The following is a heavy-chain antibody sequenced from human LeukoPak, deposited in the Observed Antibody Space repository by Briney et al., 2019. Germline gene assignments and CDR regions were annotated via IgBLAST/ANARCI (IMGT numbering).Heavy chain of an antibody. CDR2: IYYSGST. V-gene: IGHV4-38-2*02. CDR3: ARDLIAVAGFDY. CDR1: GYSISSGYY. Sequence: PSETLSLTCTVSGYSISSGYYWGWIRQPPGKGLEWIGTIYYSGSTYYNPSLKSRVTISVDTSKNQFSLKLSSVTAADTAVYYCARDLIAVAGFDYWGQGTLVTVSS. J-gene: IGHJ4*02. D-gene: IGHD6-19*01.